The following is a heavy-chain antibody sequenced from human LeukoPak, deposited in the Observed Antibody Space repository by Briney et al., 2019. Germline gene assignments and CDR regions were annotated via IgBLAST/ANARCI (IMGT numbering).Heavy chain of an antibody. CDR1: GGSISSYY. D-gene: IGHD6-19*01. CDR2: IYTSGST. V-gene: IGHV4-4*07. CDR3: ARETSQWLVRSYFDY. Sequence: SETLSLTCTVSGGSISSYYWSWIRQPAGKGLEWIGRIYTSGSTNYNPSLKSRVTMSVDTSKSQFSLKLSSVTAADTAVYYCARETSQWLVRSYFDYWGQGTLVTVSS. J-gene: IGHJ4*02.